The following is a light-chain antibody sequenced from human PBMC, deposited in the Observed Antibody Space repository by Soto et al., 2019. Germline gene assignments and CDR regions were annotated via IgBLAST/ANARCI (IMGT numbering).Light chain of an antibody. CDR2: GAS. CDR3: QQYGRSPA. Sequence: EIVLTQSPGTLSLSPGERATLSCRASQIVTSSYLAWYQQKPGQAPRLLIYGASSRATGIPDRFSGSGSGKDFTITISRLEPEDFAVYYCQQYGRSPAFGGGTKVEIK. J-gene: IGKJ4*01. CDR1: QIVTSSY. V-gene: IGKV3-20*01.